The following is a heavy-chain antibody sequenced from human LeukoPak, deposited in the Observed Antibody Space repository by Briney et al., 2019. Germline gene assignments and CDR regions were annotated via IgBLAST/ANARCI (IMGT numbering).Heavy chain of an antibody. D-gene: IGHD3-22*01. CDR1: GYTLTELS. CDR3: ATDRHYYDSSGYYLFNFDY. Sequence: EASVKVSCKVSGYTLTELSMHWVRQAPGKGLEWMGGFDPEDGETIYAQKFQGRVTMTEDTSTDTAYMELSSLRSEDMAVYYCATDRHYYDSSGYYLFNFDYWGQGTLVTVSS. V-gene: IGHV1-24*01. J-gene: IGHJ4*02. CDR2: FDPEDGET.